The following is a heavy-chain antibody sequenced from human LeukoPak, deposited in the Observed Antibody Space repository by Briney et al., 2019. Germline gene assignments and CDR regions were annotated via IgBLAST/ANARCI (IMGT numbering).Heavy chain of an antibody. V-gene: IGHV4-34*01. CDR1: GGSFSGYY. CDR2: INHSGST. CDR3: ARERSPFDY. J-gene: IGHJ4*02. D-gene: IGHD3-10*01. Sequence: ASETLSLTCAVYGGSFSGYYWSWTRQPPGKGLEWIGEINHSGSTNYNPSLKSRVTISVGTSKNQFSLKLRSVTAADTAVYYCARERSPFDYWGQGTLVTVSS.